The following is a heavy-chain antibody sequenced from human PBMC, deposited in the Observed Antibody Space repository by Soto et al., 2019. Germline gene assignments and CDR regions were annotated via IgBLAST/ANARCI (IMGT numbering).Heavy chain of an antibody. Sequence: GGSLRLSCAASGFTFSSYGMHWVRQAPGKGLEWVAVISYDGSNKYYADSVKGRFTISRDNSKNTLYLQMNSLRAEDTAVYYCAKDSTVTTSAPDYFDYWGQGTLVTVSS. D-gene: IGHD4-17*01. CDR2: ISYDGSNK. J-gene: IGHJ4*02. V-gene: IGHV3-30*18. CDR1: GFTFSSYG. CDR3: AKDSTVTTSAPDYFDY.